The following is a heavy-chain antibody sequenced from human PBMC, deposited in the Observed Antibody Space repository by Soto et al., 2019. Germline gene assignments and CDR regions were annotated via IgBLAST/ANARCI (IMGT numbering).Heavy chain of an antibody. J-gene: IGHJ6*02. CDR1: GYTSTSYG. D-gene: IGHD2-15*01. V-gene: IGHV1-18*01. CDR2: ISAYNGNT. Sequence: GASVKVSCKASGYTSTSYGISWVRQAPGQGLEWMGWISAYNGNTNYAQKLQGRVTMTTDTSTSTAYMELRSLRSDDTAVYYCARDLGGIVVVVAATAGGYYYYGMDVWGQGTTVTVSS. CDR3: ARDLGGIVVVVAATAGGYYYYGMDV.